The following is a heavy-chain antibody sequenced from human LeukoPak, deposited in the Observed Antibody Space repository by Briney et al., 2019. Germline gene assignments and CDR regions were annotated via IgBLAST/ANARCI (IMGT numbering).Heavy chain of an antibody. CDR3: ARGSGGSYRYSDY. Sequence: PSETLSLTCAVYGGSFSGYYWSWIRQPPGKGLEWIGEINHSGSTNYNPSLKSRVTISVDTSKNQFSLKLSSVTAADTAVYYCARGSGGSYRYSDYWGQGTLVTVSS. CDR2: INHSGST. V-gene: IGHV4-34*01. J-gene: IGHJ4*02. CDR1: GGSFSGYY. D-gene: IGHD3-16*02.